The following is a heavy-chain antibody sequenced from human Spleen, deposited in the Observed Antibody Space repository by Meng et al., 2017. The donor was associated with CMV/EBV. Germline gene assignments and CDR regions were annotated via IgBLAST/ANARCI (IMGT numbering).Heavy chain of an antibody. V-gene: IGHV4-4*02. CDR2: VYHSGST. J-gene: IGHJ5*02. D-gene: IGHD3-3*01. Sequence: CACSGGSISSTHWWSWVRQPPGKGLEWIGEVYHSGSTNYNPSLGSRVSISLDTSKNHFSLKLTSVTAADTAVYYCARFRVTSHRFDPWGQGALVTVSS. CDR1: GGSISSTHW. CDR3: ARFRVTSHRFDP.